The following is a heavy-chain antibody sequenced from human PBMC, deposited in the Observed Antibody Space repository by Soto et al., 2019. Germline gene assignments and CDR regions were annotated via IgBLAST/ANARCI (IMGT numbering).Heavy chain of an antibody. CDR3: AREQVATSGY. D-gene: IGHD1-26*01. J-gene: IGHJ4*02. V-gene: IGHV3-30-3*01. Sequence: GGSLRLSCAASGFTFSSYAMHWVRQAPGKGLEWVAVISYDGSNKYYADSVKGRFTISRDNSKNTLYLQMNSLRAEDTAVYYCAREQVATSGYWGQGTLVTSPQ. CDR1: GFTFSSYA. CDR2: ISYDGSNK.